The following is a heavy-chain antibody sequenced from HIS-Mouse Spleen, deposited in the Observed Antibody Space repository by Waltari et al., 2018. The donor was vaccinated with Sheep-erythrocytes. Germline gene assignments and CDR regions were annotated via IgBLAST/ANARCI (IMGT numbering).Heavy chain of an antibody. V-gene: IGHV3-21*01. D-gene: IGHD6-6*01. Sequence: EVQLVESGGGLVKPGGSLRLSCAASGFTFRSYSMNWFRQAPGKGLEWVSSISSSISYIYYADSVKGRFTISRDNAKNSLYLQMNSLRAEDTAVYYCARDSTSDAFDIWGQGTMVTVSS. CDR3: ARDSTSDAFDI. CDR2: ISSSISYI. CDR1: GFTFRSYS. J-gene: IGHJ3*02.